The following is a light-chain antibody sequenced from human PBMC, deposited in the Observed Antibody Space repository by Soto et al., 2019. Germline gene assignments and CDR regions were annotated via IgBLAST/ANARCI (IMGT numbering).Light chain of an antibody. V-gene: IGKV3-20*01. CDR3: QQYGSSLF. CDR2: GAS. J-gene: IGKJ1*01. CDR1: QSVSSSY. Sequence: EVVLTQSPGPLSLSPGERATLSCRASQSVSSSYLAWYQQKPGQAPRLLIYGASSRATGIPDRFSGSGSGTDFTLTISRLEPEDFAVYYCQQYGSSLFFGQRTKVDIK.